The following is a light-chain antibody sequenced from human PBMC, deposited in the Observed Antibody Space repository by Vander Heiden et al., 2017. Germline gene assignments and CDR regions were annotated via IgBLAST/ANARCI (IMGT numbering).Light chain of an antibody. J-gene: IGKJ1*01. CDR3: QQSGSSPWT. V-gene: IGKV3-20*01. CDR2: AAS. Sequence: IVLTQSPGTLSFSPGERATLSCRASQSVSSSYLAWYQQKPGQAPRLLIYAASNRATGIPDRFSGSGSGTDFTVTISRLEAEDFAVYYCQQSGSSPWTFGQGTKVEIK. CDR1: QSVSSSY.